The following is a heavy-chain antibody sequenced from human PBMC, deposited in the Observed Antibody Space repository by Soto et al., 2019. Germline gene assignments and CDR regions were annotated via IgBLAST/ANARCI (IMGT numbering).Heavy chain of an antibody. J-gene: IGHJ4*02. D-gene: IGHD1-1*01. V-gene: IGHV3-30*18. CDR2: ISYDGNVA. CDR3: AKEGPITNWYFDY. CDR1: GFTFSNYG. Sequence: PGGSLRLSCAASGFTFSNYGMHWVRQAPGKGLEWVIVISYDGNVAYYADSVKGRFTISRDNSKNTLYLQMNSLRTEDTAMYYCAKEGPITNWYFDYGGQEPLVTFP.